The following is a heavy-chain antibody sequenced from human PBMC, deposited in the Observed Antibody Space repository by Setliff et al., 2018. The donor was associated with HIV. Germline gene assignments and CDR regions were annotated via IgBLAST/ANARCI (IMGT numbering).Heavy chain of an antibody. J-gene: IGHJ4*02. V-gene: IGHV1-69*13. D-gene: IGHD6-19*01. CDR2: IIPIFATA. Sequence: ASVKVSCKASGGTFSSYAINWVRQAPGQGPEWMGGIIPIFATANYAQKFQGRVTITADESTSTAYMELSSLRSEDTAVYYCARDSGSGWYGGDYWGQGTLVTVSS. CDR3: ARDSGSGWYGGDY. CDR1: GGTFSSYA.